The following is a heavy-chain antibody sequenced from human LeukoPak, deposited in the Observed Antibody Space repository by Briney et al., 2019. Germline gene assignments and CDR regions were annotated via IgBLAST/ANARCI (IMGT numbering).Heavy chain of an antibody. D-gene: IGHD6-13*01. CDR3: AKEGYSSTWNADFDY. CDR1: RFTFSSYA. V-gene: IGHV3-23*01. CDR2: IRGSGVIT. J-gene: IGHJ4*02. Sequence: GGSLRLSCAASRFTFSSYAMSWVRQAPGKGLEWVSAIRGSGVITYYADSVKGRFTMSRDNSKNTLYLQMNSLRAEDTAVYYCAKEGYSSTWNADFDYWGQGTLVIVSS.